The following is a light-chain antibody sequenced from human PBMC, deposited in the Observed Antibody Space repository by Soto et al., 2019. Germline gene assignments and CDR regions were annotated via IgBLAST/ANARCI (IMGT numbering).Light chain of an antibody. CDR2: KAS. CDR3: QQYSSYPYT. V-gene: IGKV1-5*03. J-gene: IGKJ2*01. Sequence: DIQMTQSPSTLSASVGDRVTITCRASQSISSWLAWYQQKPGTAPKLLIYKASSLQSGVPTRFSGSGSGTEFTLTISSVQPDDFATYYCQQYSSYPYTFGQGTKLEIK. CDR1: QSISSW.